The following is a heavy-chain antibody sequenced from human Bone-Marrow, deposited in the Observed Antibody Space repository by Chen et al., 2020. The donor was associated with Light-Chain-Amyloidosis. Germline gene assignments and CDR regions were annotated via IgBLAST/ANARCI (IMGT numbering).Heavy chain of an antibody. V-gene: IGHV3-53*01. CDR2: VDGGGKI. J-gene: IGHJ6*02. CDR3: ARGGRLRSMDV. D-gene: IGHD5-12*01. Sequence: EVQVVESGGDLIQPGGCLRLSCAASGFAVGTNHMSWVRQPPGKGLEWISGVDGGGKIAYADSVKGRFTISRDKSNNTVDLQMNSLRADDTAVYYCARGGRLRSMDVWGQGTTVAVSS. CDR1: GFAVGTNH.